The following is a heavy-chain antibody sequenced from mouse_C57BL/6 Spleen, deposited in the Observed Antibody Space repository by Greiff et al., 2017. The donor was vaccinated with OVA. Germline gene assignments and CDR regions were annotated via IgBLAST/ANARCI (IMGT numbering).Heavy chain of an antibody. D-gene: IGHD1-1*01. CDR2: ISSGSSTI. CDR3: ARNFYGSSYPYAMDY. V-gene: IGHV5-17*01. CDR1: GFTFSDYG. Sequence: EVHLVESGGGLVKPGGSLKLSCAASGFTFSDYGMHWVRQAPEKGLEWVAYISSGSSTIYYADTVKGRFTISRDNAKNTLFLQRTSLRSEDTAMYYCARNFYGSSYPYAMDYWGQGTSVTVSS. J-gene: IGHJ4*01.